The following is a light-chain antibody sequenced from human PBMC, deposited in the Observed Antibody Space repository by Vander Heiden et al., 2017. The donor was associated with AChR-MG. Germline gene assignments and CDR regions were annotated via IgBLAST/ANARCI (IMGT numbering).Light chain of an antibody. Sequence: QSALTQPASVSGSPGQSIPIPCTGTGSDIGSYDFVSWYQQHPGKAPKVMSFEVSKRPSGISNRFSGSKSGNTASLTISRLQAEDEADYYCCSHSSTSTFHVFGTGTKVTVL. J-gene: IGLJ1*01. CDR3: CSHSSTSTFHV. V-gene: IGLV2-23*02. CDR2: EVS. CDR1: GSDIGSYDF.